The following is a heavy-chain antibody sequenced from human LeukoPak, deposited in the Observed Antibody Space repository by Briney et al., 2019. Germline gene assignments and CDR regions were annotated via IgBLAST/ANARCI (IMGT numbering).Heavy chain of an antibody. CDR3: ARDRHPAYQLLFPGLSH. V-gene: IGHV3-9*01. CDR2: ISWNSGSI. CDR1: GFTFDDYA. D-gene: IGHD2-2*01. Sequence: GRSLRLSCAASGFTFDDYAMHWVRQAPGKGLEWVSGISWNSGSIGYADSVKGRFTISRDNSKNTLYLQMNSLRAEDTAVYYCARDRHPAYQLLFPGLSHWGQGTLVTVSS. J-gene: IGHJ4*02.